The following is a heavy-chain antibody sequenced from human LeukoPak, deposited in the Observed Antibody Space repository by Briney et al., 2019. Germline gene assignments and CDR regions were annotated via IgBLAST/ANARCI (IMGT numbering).Heavy chain of an antibody. CDR1: GYTFTGYY. Sequence: SSVTVSCKGSGYTFTGYYMHWVRQAPGQGLEGMGWINPNSGGTNYAQKFQGRVSTPRNTSITTAYMELSRLRPDDTAVYYCARRFRSGTCNTCFAPGGQGTLVTVS. CDR2: INPNSGGT. J-gene: IGHJ5*02. V-gene: IGHV1-2*02. D-gene: IGHD2/OR15-2a*01. CDR3: ARRFRSGTCNTCFAP.